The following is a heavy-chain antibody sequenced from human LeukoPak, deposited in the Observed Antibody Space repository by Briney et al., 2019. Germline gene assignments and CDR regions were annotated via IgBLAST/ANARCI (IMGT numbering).Heavy chain of an antibody. CDR2: IYSGGST. J-gene: IGHJ6*02. V-gene: IGHV3-53*01. Sequence: GGSLRLSCAASGFTVSSNYMSWVRQAPGKGLEWVSVIYSGGSTYYADSVKGRFTISRDNSKNTLYLQMNSLRAEDTAVYYCARVIYYYYGMAVWGQGTTVTVSS. CDR3: ARVIYYYYGMAV. CDR1: GFTVSSNY.